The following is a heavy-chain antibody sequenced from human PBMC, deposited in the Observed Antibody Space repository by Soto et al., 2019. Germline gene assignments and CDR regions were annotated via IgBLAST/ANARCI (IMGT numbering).Heavy chain of an antibody. CDR3: AKASGYTYGYPLDD. D-gene: IGHD5-18*01. Sequence: GGSLRLSCAASGFTFSTYAMSWVRQAPGKGLEWVSCISGSDGNTYYADSVKGRFTISRDYSKNTLYLQMSSLRAEDTALYYCAKASGYTYGYPLDDWGRGTLVTVSS. J-gene: IGHJ4*02. V-gene: IGHV3-23*01. CDR1: GFTFSTYA. CDR2: ISGSDGNT.